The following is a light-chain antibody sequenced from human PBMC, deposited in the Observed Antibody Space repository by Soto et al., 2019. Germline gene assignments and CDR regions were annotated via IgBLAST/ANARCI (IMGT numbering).Light chain of an antibody. Sequence: LGMAQSQATLSESPGARATLSCRASQSFIINLACYQQRPGQAPSLRISGASTRATGVPARFSGSGSGTDFTLAMSSLQAEDVAVYYCQQYYSTMYSLGQ. CDR3: QQYYSTMYS. V-gene: IGKV3-15*01. CDR2: GAS. CDR1: QSFIIN. J-gene: IGKJ2*03.